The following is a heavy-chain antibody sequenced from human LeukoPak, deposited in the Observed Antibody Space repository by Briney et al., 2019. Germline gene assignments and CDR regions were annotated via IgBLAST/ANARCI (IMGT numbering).Heavy chain of an antibody. D-gene: IGHD1-7*01. CDR3: ARDLFNWNYGGYFDF. V-gene: IGHV3-21*04. Sequence: GGSLRLSCAASGFTFSSYAMSWVRQAPGKGLEWVSSISSSSSYIYYAHSVNGRFTISRDNSKNTLYLQMNSLRAEDTAVYYCARDLFNWNYGGYFDFWGQGTLVTVSS. J-gene: IGHJ4*02. CDR1: GFTFSSYA. CDR2: ISSSSSYI.